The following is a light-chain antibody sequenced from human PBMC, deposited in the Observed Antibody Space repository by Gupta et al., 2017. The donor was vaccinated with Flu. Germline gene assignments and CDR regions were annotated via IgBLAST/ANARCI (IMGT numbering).Light chain of an antibody. Sequence: PSSLSASVGDRVTITCQANQDVRSDLNWYQQKPGKAPKLLIYDASNLQTGVPSRFSGSGSGTDFTFTISSLQPEDIAIYYCQQDDNLEVTFGHGTKVDIK. CDR3: QQDDNLEVT. V-gene: IGKV1-33*01. CDR1: QDVRSD. CDR2: DAS. J-gene: IGKJ3*01.